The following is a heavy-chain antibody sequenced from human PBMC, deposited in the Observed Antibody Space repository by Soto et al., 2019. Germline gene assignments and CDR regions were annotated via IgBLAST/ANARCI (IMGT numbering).Heavy chain of an antibody. CDR1: GGSFSGYY. CDR3: ARFPLIAAAGTRSYYYYGMDV. D-gene: IGHD6-13*01. Sequence: SETLSLTXAVYGGSFSGYYWSWIRQPPGKGLEWIGEINHSGSTNYNPSLKSRVTISVDTSKNQFSLKLSSVTAADTAVYYCARFPLIAAAGTRSYYYYGMDVWGQGTTVTVSS. V-gene: IGHV4-34*01. J-gene: IGHJ6*02. CDR2: INHSGST.